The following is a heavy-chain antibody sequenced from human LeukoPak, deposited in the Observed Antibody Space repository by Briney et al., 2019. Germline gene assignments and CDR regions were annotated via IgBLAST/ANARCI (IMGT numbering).Heavy chain of an antibody. CDR1: GYTFTDYG. CDR2: ISPYNGDT. D-gene: IGHD3-10*01. CDR3: ARDYYGSGSYLLIYYYGMDV. V-gene: IGHV1-18*01. J-gene: IGHJ6*02. Sequence: ASVKVSCKASGYTFTDYGVTWVRQGPGLGLEWMGWISPYNGDTNYAQKLQGRVTMTTDTSTSTAYMELRGLRSDDTAVYYCARDYYGSGSYLLIYYYGMDVWGQGTTVTVSS.